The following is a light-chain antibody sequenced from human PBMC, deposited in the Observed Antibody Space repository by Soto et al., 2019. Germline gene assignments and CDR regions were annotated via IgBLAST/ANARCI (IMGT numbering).Light chain of an antibody. CDR3: LQYGNAPIT. CDR2: DAS. CDR1: ESVYSSY. V-gene: IGKV3D-20*01. Sequence: EIVLSQSPATLSLSPGEGATLACGASESVYSSYVAWYQQKPGLAPRLLIYDASNRATGIPDRFSGSGSGTDYILTINRLEPEDFAVYYCLQYGNAPITFGQGTRLEIK. J-gene: IGKJ5*01.